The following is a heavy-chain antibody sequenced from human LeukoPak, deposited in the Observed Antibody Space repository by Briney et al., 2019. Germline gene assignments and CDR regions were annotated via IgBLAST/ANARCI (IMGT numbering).Heavy chain of an antibody. V-gene: IGHV3-23*01. D-gene: IGHD4-11*01. Sequence: GGSLRLSCAASGFTFSSYAMSWVRQAPGKGLEWVSAISGSGGSTYYADSVKGRFTISRDNSKNTLYLQMNSLRAEDTAVYHCAKVSFPRTTHFDYWGQGTLVTVSS. CDR2: ISGSGGST. CDR3: AKVSFPRTTHFDY. J-gene: IGHJ4*02. CDR1: GFTFSSYA.